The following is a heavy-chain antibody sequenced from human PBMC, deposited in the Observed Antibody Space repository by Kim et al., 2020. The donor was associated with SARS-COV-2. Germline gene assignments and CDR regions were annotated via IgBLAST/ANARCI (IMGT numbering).Heavy chain of an antibody. CDR3: ARHYGDMITFGGVIGRGFFDY. J-gene: IGHJ4*02. Sequence: SETLSLTCTVSGGSISSSSYYWGWIRQPPGKGLEWIGSIYYSGSTYYNPSLKSRVTISVDTSKNQFSLKLSSVTAADTAVYYCARHYGDMITFGGVIGRGFFDYWGQGTLVTVSS. D-gene: IGHD3-16*02. V-gene: IGHV4-39*01. CDR2: IYYSGST. CDR1: GGSISSSSYY.